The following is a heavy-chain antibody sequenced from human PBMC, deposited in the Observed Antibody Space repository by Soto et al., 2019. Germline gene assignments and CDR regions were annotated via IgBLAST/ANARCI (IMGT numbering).Heavy chain of an antibody. J-gene: IGHJ4*02. CDR3: ARWDYGVYARFDY. V-gene: IGHV1-8*01. CDR2: MNPNSGNT. CDR1: GYTFTSHD. D-gene: IGHD4-17*01. Sequence: QVQLVQSGTEVKKPGASVKVSCKASGYTFTSHDINWVRQATGQGLEWMGWMNPNSGNTGYAQKFQGRVTMTKNTSISTTYMELSSLRSEDTAVYYCARWDYGVYARFDYWGQGTLVTVSS.